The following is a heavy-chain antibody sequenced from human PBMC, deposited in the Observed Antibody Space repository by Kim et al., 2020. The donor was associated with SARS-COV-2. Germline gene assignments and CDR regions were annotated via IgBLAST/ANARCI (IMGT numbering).Heavy chain of an antibody. D-gene: IGHD3-10*01. CDR3: ARARGANYYYGMDV. Sequence: GGSLRLSCAASGFTFSNYAMHWVRQAPGKGLEWVAVISYDGSNKYYADSVKGRFTISRDNSKNTLYLQMNSLRAEDTAVYYCARARGANYYYGMDVWGQG. CDR2: ISYDGSNK. J-gene: IGHJ6*02. CDR1: GFTFSNYA. V-gene: IGHV3-30-3*01.